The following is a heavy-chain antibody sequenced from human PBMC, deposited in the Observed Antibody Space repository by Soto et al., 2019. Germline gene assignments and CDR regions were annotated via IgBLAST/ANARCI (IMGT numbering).Heavy chain of an antibody. CDR3: AHRILRTVFGVITTTAIYFDF. Sequence: QITLNESGPTVVKPAETLTLTCTFSGFSLTTSGVGVGWIRQSPGKAPEWLALIYWDDDKRYSASLKSRLTITEDTAKNRVVLTMASVDPADTATYYCAHRILRTVFGVITTTAIYFDFWGQGTPVVVSS. CDR1: GFSLTTSGVG. J-gene: IGHJ4*02. V-gene: IGHV2-5*02. D-gene: IGHD3-3*01. CDR2: IYWDDDK.